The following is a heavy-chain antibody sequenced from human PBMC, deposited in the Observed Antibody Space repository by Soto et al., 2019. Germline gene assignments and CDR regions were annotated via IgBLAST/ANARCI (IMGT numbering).Heavy chain of an antibody. CDR1: GGSISSGGYY. J-gene: IGHJ4*02. D-gene: IGHD1-26*01. CDR3: ARRSNLKYFDH. V-gene: IGHV4-31*03. Sequence: PSETLSLTCTVSGGSISSGGYYWTWIRQHPGKGLEWIGYIYYSGSTYYNPSLKTRVAISVDTPKNQFSLKLSSLTAADTAVYYGARRSNLKYFDHWGQETLVAVSS. CDR2: IYYSGST.